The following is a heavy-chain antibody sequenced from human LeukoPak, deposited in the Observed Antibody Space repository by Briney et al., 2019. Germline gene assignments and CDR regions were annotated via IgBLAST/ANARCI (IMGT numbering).Heavy chain of an antibody. CDR3: ARDGKLLWFGESSFDY. V-gene: IGHV1-2*02. D-gene: IGHD3-10*01. CDR2: INPNSGGT. J-gene: IGHJ4*02. CDR1: GYTFTSYD. Sequence: ASVKVSCKASGYTFTSYDINWVRQATGQGLEWMGWINPNSGGTNYAQKFQGRVTMTRDTSISTAYMELSRLRSDDTAVYYCARDGKLLWFGESSFDYWGQGTLVTVSS.